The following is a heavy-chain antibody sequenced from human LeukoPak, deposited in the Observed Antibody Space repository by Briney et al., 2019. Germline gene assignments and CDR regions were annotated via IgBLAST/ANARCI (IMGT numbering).Heavy chain of an antibody. J-gene: IGHJ4*02. CDR2: ISGSGGST. Sequence: GGSLRLSCAASGFTFSSYAMSWVRQAPGKGLEWVSAISGSGGSTYYADSVKGRFTISRDNSKNMLYLQMNSLRAEDTALYYCAKMIRGVNDFDYWGQGTLVTVSS. V-gene: IGHV3-23*01. CDR1: GFTFSSYA. CDR3: AKMIRGVNDFDY. D-gene: IGHD3-10*01.